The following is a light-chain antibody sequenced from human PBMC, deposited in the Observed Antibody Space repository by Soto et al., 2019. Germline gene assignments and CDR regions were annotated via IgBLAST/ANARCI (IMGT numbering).Light chain of an antibody. CDR1: QSVLYSSNNKNY. CDR3: QQYHTTPWT. Sequence: DIVMTQSPDSLAVSLGERATINCKSSQSVLYSSNNKNYLAWYQQKPGQPPKLIIYWASTRESGVPDRLSGSGSGTDFTLTISSLQAEDVAVYYCQQYHTTPWTFGQGTKVEIK. J-gene: IGKJ1*01. V-gene: IGKV4-1*01. CDR2: WAS.